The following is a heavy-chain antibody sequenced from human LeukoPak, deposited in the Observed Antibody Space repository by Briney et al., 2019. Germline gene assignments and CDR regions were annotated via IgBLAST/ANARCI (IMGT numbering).Heavy chain of an antibody. D-gene: IGHD2-2*01. Sequence: GGSLRLSCAASGFTFSSYVMNWVRQAPGKGLEWVSVISGGGGSTYYADSVKGRFTIYRDNSKNTLFLQINSLRAEDTAVYSCAKGGYSSRTSCYVRWFDPWGQGTLVTVSS. CDR2: ISGGGGST. J-gene: IGHJ5*02. V-gene: IGHV3-23*01. CDR1: GFTFSSYV. CDR3: AKGGYSSRTSCYVRWFDP.